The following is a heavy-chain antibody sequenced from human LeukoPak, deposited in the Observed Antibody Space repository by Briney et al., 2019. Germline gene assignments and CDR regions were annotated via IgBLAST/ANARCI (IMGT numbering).Heavy chain of an antibody. V-gene: IGHV4-4*07. Sequence: SETLSLTCAVYGGFFSGYYWSWIRQPAGEGLEWIGRIYTSGSTNYNPSLKSRVTMSVDTSKTQFSLKLSSVTAADTAVYYCARDVRSDALDAFAIWGQGTMVTVSS. D-gene: IGHD3-10*02. CDR1: GGFFSGYY. CDR2: IYTSGST. CDR3: ARDVRSDALDAFAI. J-gene: IGHJ3*02.